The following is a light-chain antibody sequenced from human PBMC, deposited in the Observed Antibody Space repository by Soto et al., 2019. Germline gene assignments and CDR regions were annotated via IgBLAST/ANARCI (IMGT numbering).Light chain of an antibody. CDR1: SSDVGGYNY. V-gene: IGLV2-8*01. Sequence: HSVLTQPPSASGSPGQSVTISCTGTSSDVGGYNYVSWYQQHPGKVPKLMIYEVTKRPSGVPDRFSGSKSGNTASLTVSGLQAEDEADYYCSSYAGSNILVFGGGTKVTV. CDR2: EVT. J-gene: IGLJ3*02. CDR3: SSYAGSNILV.